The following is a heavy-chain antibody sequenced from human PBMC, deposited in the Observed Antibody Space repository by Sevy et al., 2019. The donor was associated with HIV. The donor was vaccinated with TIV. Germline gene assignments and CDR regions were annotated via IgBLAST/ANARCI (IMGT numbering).Heavy chain of an antibody. CDR2: ISSSSSYI. V-gene: IGHV3-21*01. D-gene: IGHD3-22*01. CDR1: GFTFSSYS. CDR3: ARYYYDSSGYYYQRGYFDY. Sequence: GGSLRLSCAASGFTFSSYSMNWVRQAPGKGLEWVSSISSSSSYIYYADSVKGRFTISRDNAKNSLYLQMNSLRAEDTAVYYCARYYYDSSGYYYQRGYFDYWGQGTPVTVSS. J-gene: IGHJ4*02.